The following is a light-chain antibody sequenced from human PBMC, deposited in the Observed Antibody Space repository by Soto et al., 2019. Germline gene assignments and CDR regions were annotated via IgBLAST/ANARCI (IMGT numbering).Light chain of an antibody. CDR2: LGS. CDR3: MQALQTPLT. J-gene: IGKJ4*01. Sequence: DIVMTQTPLSLPVTPGEPASISCRSSQSLLDSEDGDTYLDWYLQRPGQSPQLLIYLGSNRASGVPDRFSGSGSGTDFTLKISRVEAEDVGVYYCMQALQTPLTFGGGTKVEI. CDR1: QSLLDSEDGDTY. V-gene: IGKV2-28*01.